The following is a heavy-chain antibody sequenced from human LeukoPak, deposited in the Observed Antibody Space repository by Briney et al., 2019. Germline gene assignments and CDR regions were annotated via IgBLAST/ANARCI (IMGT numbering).Heavy chain of an antibody. D-gene: IGHD4-17*01. CDR1: GFTFDDYG. CDR2: INWNGGST. V-gene: IGHV3-20*04. J-gene: IGHJ4*02. Sequence: AGGSLRLSCVASGFTFDDYGMSWVRQVPGKGLEWVSGINWNGGSTGYADSMKGRFTISRDNARNSLYLQMNSLKAEDTALYYCARGGGYGDYIPPDYWGQGTLVTVSS. CDR3: ARGGGYGDYIPPDY.